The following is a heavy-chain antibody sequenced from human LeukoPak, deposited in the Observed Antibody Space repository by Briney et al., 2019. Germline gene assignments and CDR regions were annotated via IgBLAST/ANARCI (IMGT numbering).Heavy chain of an antibody. CDR1: GFTFSSYA. D-gene: IGHD2-2*01. J-gene: IGHJ4*02. Sequence: PGGSLRLSCAASGFTFSSYAMSWVRQAPGKGLEWVSAISGSGGSTYYADSVKGRFTISRDNSKNTLHLQMNSLRAEDTAVYYCAKKTRGCSSTSCYYFDYWGQGTLVTVSS. CDR2: ISGSGGST. CDR3: AKKTRGCSSTSCYYFDY. V-gene: IGHV3-23*01.